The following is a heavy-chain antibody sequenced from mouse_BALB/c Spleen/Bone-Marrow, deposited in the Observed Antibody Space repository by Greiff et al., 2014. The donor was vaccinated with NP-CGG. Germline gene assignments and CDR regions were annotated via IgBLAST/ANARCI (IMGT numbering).Heavy chain of an antibody. CDR3: TRDAMDY. CDR1: GYTFTSYW. CDR2: IDPSDSYT. Sequence: QLQQSGAELVKPGASVKMSCKASGYTFTSYWMHWVRQRPGQGLEWIGVIDPSDSYTSYIQKFRGKATLTVDTSSSTAYMQLSSLTSEDSAVYYCTRDAMDYWGQGTSVTVSS. V-gene: IGHV1S127*01. J-gene: IGHJ4*01.